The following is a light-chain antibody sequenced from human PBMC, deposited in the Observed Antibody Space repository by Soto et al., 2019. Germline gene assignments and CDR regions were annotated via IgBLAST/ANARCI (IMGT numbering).Light chain of an antibody. Sequence: QSALTQPASVSGSPGQSITISCTGSSSDVGGYDYVAWYQQHPGKAPKVMIYEVSNRPSGVSARFSGSKSGNTASLTISGLQAEDDADYYCSSFTSSSTWVFGGGTKLTVL. CDR2: EVS. CDR1: SSDVGGYDY. J-gene: IGLJ3*02. V-gene: IGLV2-14*01. CDR3: SSFTSSSTWV.